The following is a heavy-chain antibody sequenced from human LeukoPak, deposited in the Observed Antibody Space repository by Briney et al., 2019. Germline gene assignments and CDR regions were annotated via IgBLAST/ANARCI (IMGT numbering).Heavy chain of an antibody. V-gene: IGHV3-23*01. J-gene: IGHJ4*02. Sequence: GGSLRLSCAASGFTFSSYAMSWVRQAPGKGLEWVSAISGSGGSTYYADSVKGRFTISRDNSKNTLYLQMNSLRAGDTAVYYCAKAWGGGSLYYFDYWGQGTLVTVSS. CDR3: AKAWGGGSLYYFDY. CDR2: ISGSGGST. D-gene: IGHD2-15*01. CDR1: GFTFSSYA.